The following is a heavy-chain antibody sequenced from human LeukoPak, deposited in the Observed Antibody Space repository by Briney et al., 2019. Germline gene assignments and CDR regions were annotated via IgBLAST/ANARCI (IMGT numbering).Heavy chain of an antibody. J-gene: IGHJ4*02. Sequence: GGSLRLSCAASGFTFSSYSMNWVRQAPGKGLEWVSSISSSSSYIYYADSVKGRFTISRDNAKNTLYLQMNSLRAEDTAVYYCAKGRQWLPLEYWGQGTLVTVSS. CDR3: AKGRQWLPLEY. CDR2: ISSSSSYI. D-gene: IGHD6-19*01. CDR1: GFTFSSYS. V-gene: IGHV3-21*04.